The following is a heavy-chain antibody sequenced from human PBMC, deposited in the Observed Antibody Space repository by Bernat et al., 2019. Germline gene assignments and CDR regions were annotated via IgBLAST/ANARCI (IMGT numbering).Heavy chain of an antibody. D-gene: IGHD3-3*01. Sequence: QVQLVQSGAEVKKPGSSVKFSCKASGGTFTTYAITWVRQAPGQVLQWMGWIIPIFGTANYAQKFQGRVTNTADESTSTAYMELSSMRSEDTAVYYCARGRYYDFWSGPRKIYYYYYMDVWGKGTTVTVSS. J-gene: IGHJ6*03. V-gene: IGHV1-69*01. CDR2: IIPIFGTA. CDR1: GGTFTTYA. CDR3: ARGRYYDFWSGPRKIYYYYYMDV.